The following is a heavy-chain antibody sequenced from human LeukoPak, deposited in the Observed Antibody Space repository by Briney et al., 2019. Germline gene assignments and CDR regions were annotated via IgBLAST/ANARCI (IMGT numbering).Heavy chain of an antibody. CDR2: ISGSGGST. V-gene: IGHV3-23*01. CDR3: AKDMRVAKRSALFDY. CDR1: GFTFSSYA. D-gene: IGHD2-21*01. J-gene: IGHJ4*02. Sequence: PGGSLRLSCAASGFTFSSYAMSWVRQAPGKGLEWVSAISGSGGSTYYADSVKGRFTISRDNSKNTQYLQMNSLRAEDTAVYYCAKDMRVAKRSALFDYWGQGTLVTVSS.